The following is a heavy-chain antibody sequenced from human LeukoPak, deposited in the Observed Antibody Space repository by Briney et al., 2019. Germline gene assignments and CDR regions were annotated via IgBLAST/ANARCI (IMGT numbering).Heavy chain of an antibody. J-gene: IGHJ4*02. Sequence: GGSLRLSCAASGFTFSNYYMNWVRQAPGKGLEWASYISNSGSTIYYADSVKGRFTISRDNAKNSLYLQMNSLRAEDTAVYYCARQFDYWGQGTLVTVSS. V-gene: IGHV3-48*01. CDR1: GFTFSNYY. CDR2: ISNSGSTI. CDR3: ARQFDY.